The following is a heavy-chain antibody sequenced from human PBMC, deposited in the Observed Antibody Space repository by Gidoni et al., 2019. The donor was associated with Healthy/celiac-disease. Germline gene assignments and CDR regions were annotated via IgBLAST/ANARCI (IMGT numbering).Heavy chain of an antibody. CDR2: INHSGST. CDR3: ARGRYCSSTSCYIYGMDV. V-gene: IGHV4-34*01. CDR1: GGSFSGYY. J-gene: IGHJ6*02. D-gene: IGHD2-2*01. Sequence: QVQLQQCGAGLLKPSETLSLTCAVYGGSFSGYYWSWIRQPPGKGLEWIGEINHSGSTNYNPSLKSRVTISVETSKNQFSLKLSSVTAADTAVYYCARGRYCSSTSCYIYGMDVWGQGTTVTVSS.